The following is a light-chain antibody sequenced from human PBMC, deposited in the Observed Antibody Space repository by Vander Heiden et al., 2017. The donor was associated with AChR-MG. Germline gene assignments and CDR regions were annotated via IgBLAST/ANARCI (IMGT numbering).Light chain of an antibody. Sequence: QSALTQPASVSASPGQSIAISCTGSATDLGGYNYVSWYQQHPGKAPKLIIYYVSVRPSGISNRFSGSKSGITASLTISGLQAEDEADYYCSSYSNTISHWVFGGGTKLTVL. CDR1: ATDLGGYNY. J-gene: IGLJ3*02. V-gene: IGLV2-14*03. CDR2: YVS. CDR3: SSYSNTISHWV.